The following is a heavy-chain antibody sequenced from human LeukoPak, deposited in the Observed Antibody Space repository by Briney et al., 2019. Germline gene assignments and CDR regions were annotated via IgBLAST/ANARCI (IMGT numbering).Heavy chain of an antibody. V-gene: IGHV1-2*02. CDR1: GYTFIGYY. Sequence: ASVKVSCKASGYTFIGYYMHWVRQAPGQGLEWMGWITPKSGGTNEAQKFHDRVTMTRDTSIRTAYMEVSRLRSDDTAVYYCARSPDILTGENFDYWGQGTLVTVSS. D-gene: IGHD3-9*01. CDR2: ITPKSGGT. J-gene: IGHJ4*02. CDR3: ARSPDILTGENFDY.